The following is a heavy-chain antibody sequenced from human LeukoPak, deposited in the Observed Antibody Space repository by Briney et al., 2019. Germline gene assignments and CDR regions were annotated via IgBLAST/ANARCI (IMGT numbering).Heavy chain of an antibody. CDR2: IYYSGST. Sequence: SETLSLTCTVSGASISSYYWSWIRQPPGKGLEWIGYIYYSGSTNYNPYLKSRVTISVATSKSQFSLRLSSVTAADTAIYYCATSCGNSYGCYFDYWGQGTLVTVSS. CDR1: GASISSYY. D-gene: IGHD5-18*01. CDR3: ATSCGNSYGCYFDY. V-gene: IGHV4-59*08. J-gene: IGHJ4*02.